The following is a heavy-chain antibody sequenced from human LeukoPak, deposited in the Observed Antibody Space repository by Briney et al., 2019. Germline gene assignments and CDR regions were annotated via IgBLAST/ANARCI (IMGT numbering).Heavy chain of an antibody. Sequence: PSETLSLICTVSGGSISSGDYYWSWIRQPPGKGLEWIGYIYYSGSTYYNPSLKSRVTISVDTSKNQFSLKLSSVTAADTAVYYCARGGQLGYSSGWYVLDYWGQGTLVTVSS. CDR1: GGSISSGDYY. V-gene: IGHV4-30-4*01. D-gene: IGHD6-19*01. J-gene: IGHJ4*02. CDR3: ARGGQLGYSSGWYVLDY. CDR2: IYYSGST.